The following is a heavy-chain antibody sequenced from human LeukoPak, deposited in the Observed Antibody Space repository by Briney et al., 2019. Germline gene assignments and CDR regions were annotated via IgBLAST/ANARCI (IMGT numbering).Heavy chain of an antibody. D-gene: IGHD5-12*01. CDR1: GGTFDSYA. J-gene: IGHJ6*03. V-gene: IGHV1-69*06. CDR2: IIPIFGTA. CDR3: ARTRVATITDYYYYMDV. Sequence: ASVKVSCKASGGTFDSYAISWVRQAPGQGLEWMGGIIPIFGTANYAQKFQGRVTITADKSTSTAYMELSSLRSEDTAVYYCARTRVATITDYYYYMDVWGKGTTVTVSS.